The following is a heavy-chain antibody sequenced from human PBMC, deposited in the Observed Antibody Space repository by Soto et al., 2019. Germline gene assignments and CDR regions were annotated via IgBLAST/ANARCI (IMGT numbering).Heavy chain of an antibody. CDR3: ARDLEDLVLMVYARGHYFDY. Sequence: PGGSLRLSCAASGFTFRNYAIHWVRQAPGKGLEWVAVISYDGSNKYYADSVKGRFTISRDNSKNTVYLQMNSLRAEDTAVYYCARDLEDLVLMVYARGHYFDYWGQGTLVTVSS. CDR1: GFTFRNYA. V-gene: IGHV3-30-3*01. CDR2: ISYDGSNK. D-gene: IGHD2-8*01. J-gene: IGHJ4*02.